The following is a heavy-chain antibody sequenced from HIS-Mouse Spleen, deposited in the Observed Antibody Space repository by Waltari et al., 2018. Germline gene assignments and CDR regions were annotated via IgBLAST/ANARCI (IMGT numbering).Heavy chain of an antibody. CDR1: GGSISSYY. CDR2: IYTSGST. V-gene: IGHV4-4*07. D-gene: IGHD3-3*01. Sequence: QVQLQESGPGLVKPSETLSLTCTVSGGSISSYYWRWIRPPAGKGLEGIGRIYTSGSTNYNPSLKSRVTMSVDTSKNQFSLKLSSVTAADTAVYYCARDFHDFWSGYYGGDKKHDAFDIWGQGTMVTVSS. CDR3: ARDFHDFWSGYYGGDKKHDAFDI. J-gene: IGHJ3*02.